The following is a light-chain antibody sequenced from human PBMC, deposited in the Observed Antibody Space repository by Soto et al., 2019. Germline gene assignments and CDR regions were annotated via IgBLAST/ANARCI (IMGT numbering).Light chain of an antibody. Sequence: EIVLTHSPGTLSLSPVERATLSCRASQSVSRTNLAWYQQKPGQAPRLLIYDASNRATGIPDRFSGSGSGTDFTLTISRLEPEDFAVYYCQQYGSSGTFGQGTKVDIK. CDR1: QSVSRTN. J-gene: IGKJ1*01. V-gene: IGKV3-20*01. CDR3: QQYGSSGT. CDR2: DAS.